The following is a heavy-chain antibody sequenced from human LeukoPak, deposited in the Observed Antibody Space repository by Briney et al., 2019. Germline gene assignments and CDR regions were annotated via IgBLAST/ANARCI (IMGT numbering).Heavy chain of an antibody. J-gene: IGHJ4*02. Sequence: SETLSLTCAVYGGSFSGYYWSWIRQPPGKGLEWIGEINHSGSTNYNPSLKSRVTISVDTSKNQFSLKLSSVTAADTAVYYCARFARYYGSGSYSFDYWGQGTLVTVSS. CDR3: ARFARYYGSGSYSFDY. V-gene: IGHV4-34*01. CDR1: GGSFSGYY. D-gene: IGHD3-10*01. CDR2: INHSGST.